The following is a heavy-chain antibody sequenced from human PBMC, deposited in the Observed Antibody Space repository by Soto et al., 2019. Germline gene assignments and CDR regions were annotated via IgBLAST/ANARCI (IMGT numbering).Heavy chain of an antibody. V-gene: IGHV3-30*18. J-gene: IGHJ4*02. D-gene: IGHD3-16*01. Sequence: QVQLVESGGGVVQPGRSLRLSCAASGFSFSKYGMHWVRQAPGKGLEWVAEMSDDGSKKYYGDSVKGRFTISRDNSKNTLYLLMGSLRPEDTAMYYCAKELRETGGYYFDCWGQGTLVTVSS. CDR1: GFSFSKYG. CDR2: MSDDGSKK. CDR3: AKELRETGGYYFDC.